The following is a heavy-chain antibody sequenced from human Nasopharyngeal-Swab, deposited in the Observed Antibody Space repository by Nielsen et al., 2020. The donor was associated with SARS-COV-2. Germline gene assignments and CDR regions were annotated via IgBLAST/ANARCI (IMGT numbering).Heavy chain of an antibody. CDR1: GFTFFSGHW. V-gene: IGHV3-7*03. CDR3: ARESVSITTYIDH. CDR2: IKPDGSEK. Sequence: GGSLRLSCAASGFTFFSGHWMSWVRPAPGKGLEWVANIKPDGSEKYYVDSVKGRFTISRDNARNSLYLQINSLRAEDTAMYYCARESVSITTYIDHWGQGTLVTVSS. J-gene: IGHJ4*02. D-gene: IGHD4-11*01.